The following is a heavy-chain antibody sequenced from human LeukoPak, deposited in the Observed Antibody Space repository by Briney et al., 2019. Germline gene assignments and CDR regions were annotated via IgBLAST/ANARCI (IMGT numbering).Heavy chain of an antibody. CDR3: ARHQYYYDSSGPFDY. D-gene: IGHD3-22*01. J-gene: IGHJ4*02. CDR1: GCSFTSYW. V-gene: IGHV5-51*01. CDR2: IYPGDSDT. Sequence: GESLKISCKGSGCSFTSYWIGWVRQMPGKGLEWMGIIYPGDSDTRYSPSFQGQVTISADKSISTAYLQWSSLKASDTAMYYCARHQYYYDSSGPFDYWGQGTLVTVSS.